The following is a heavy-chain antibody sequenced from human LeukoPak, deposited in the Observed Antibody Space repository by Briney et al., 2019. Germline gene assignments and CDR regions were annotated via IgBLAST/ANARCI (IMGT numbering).Heavy chain of an antibody. CDR2: HYYSGST. D-gene: IGHD4-11*01. Sequence: PSQTLSLSCSASGCTISSDDNTWSRIGQPPGQGLEWISNHYYSGSTYYNPSLKSQVNISVDTQKNRFTLKLSSVTAADTGVYYCARSTTDTYFDYWGQGTLVTVSS. CDR3: ARSTTDTYFDY. J-gene: IGHJ4*02. V-gene: IGHV4-30-4*08. CDR1: GCTISSDDNT.